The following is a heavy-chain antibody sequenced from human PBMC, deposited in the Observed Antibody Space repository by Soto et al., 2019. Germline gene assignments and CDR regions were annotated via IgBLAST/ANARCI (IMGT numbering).Heavy chain of an antibody. Sequence: SETLSLTCTVSGGCISSYYWTWIRRPPGKGLEWIGYIYYSGSTNYNPSLKSRVTISVDTSKNQFSLKLSSVTAADTAVYYCASGRDGYNYDYWGQGTLVTVSS. CDR3: ASGRDGYNYDY. CDR2: IYYSGST. J-gene: IGHJ4*02. D-gene: IGHD5-12*01. V-gene: IGHV4-59*08. CDR1: GGCISSYY.